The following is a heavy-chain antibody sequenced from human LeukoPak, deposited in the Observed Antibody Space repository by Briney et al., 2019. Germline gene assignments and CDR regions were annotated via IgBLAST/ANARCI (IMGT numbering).Heavy chain of an antibody. CDR2: LYSSGNT. Sequence: GGSLRLSCAASGFTVSSYYMSWVRQAPGKGLEWVSVLYSSGNTGYADSVKGRFTISRDNSKNTLYLQMSSLRADDTAVYYCARHNPPGDYGMDVWGQGTAVTVSS. CDR3: ARHNPPGDYGMDV. CDR1: GFTVSSYY. V-gene: IGHV3-53*01. J-gene: IGHJ6*02. D-gene: IGHD7-27*01.